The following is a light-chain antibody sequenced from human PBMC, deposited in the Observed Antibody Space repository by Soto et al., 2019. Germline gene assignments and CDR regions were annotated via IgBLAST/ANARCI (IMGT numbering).Light chain of an antibody. CDR3: CSKTSTNTLV. CDR1: SSDVGGYKY. Sequence: QSALTQPASVSGSPGQSITIPCTGTSSDVGGYKYVSWYQQVPGKVPKLIIFEVHNRPSGISNRFSGSKSGNTASLTISGLQPEDEGYYYCCSKTSTNTLVFGGGTKLTVL. V-gene: IGLV2-14*01. J-gene: IGLJ3*02. CDR2: EVH.